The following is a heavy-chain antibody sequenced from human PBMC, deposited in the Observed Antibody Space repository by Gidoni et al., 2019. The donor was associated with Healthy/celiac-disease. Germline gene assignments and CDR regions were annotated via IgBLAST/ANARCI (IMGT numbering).Heavy chain of an antibody. CDR2: IIPILGIA. V-gene: IGHV1-69*04. D-gene: IGHD3-16*01. CDR3: ARDHLSRIMITFGGGSMGWFDP. Sequence: QVQLVQSGAEVKKPGSSVKVSCKASGGTFSSYAISWVRQAPGQGLEWMGRIIPILGIANYAQKFQGRVTITADKSTSTAYMELSSLRSEDTAVYYCARDHLSRIMITFGGGSMGWFDPWGQGTLVTVSS. J-gene: IGHJ5*02. CDR1: GGTFSSYA.